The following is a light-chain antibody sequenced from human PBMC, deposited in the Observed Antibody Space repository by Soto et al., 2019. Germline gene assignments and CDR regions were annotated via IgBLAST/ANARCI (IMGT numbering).Light chain of an antibody. CDR2: GAS. V-gene: IGKV3-15*01. CDR3: QQHNNWPTWT. J-gene: IGKJ1*01. CDR1: QSVGRN. Sequence: EIVMAQAPATISEYPVAIVNVSCRSRQSVGRNLAWYQQKPGQAPRLLIYGASTRATGIPARFSGSGSETEFTLTIRSLQAEDSAAYFCQQHNNWPTWTCGKGHKGAIK.